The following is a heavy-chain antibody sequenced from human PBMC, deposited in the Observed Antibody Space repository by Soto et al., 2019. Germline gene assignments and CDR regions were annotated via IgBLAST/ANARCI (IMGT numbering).Heavy chain of an antibody. J-gene: IGHJ3*02. CDR3: AKDKMAGDAFDI. Sequence: GGSLRLSCAASGFTFSSYAMSWVRQAPGKGLEWVSAISGSGGSTYYADSVKGRFTISRDNSRDTLYLQVNSLRAEDTAVYYCAKDKMAGDAFDIWGQGTMVTVSS. CDR2: ISGSGGST. CDR1: GFTFSSYA. V-gene: IGHV3-23*01. D-gene: IGHD6-19*01.